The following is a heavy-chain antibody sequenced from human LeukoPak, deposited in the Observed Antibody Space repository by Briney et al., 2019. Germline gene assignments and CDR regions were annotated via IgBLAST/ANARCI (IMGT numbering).Heavy chain of an antibody. CDR3: AKDASGYDMYYFDY. Sequence: PGGSLRLSCAASGFTVSSNYMSWVRQAPGKGLEWVSVIYSGGSTYYADSVKGRFTISRDNSKNTLYLQMNSLRAEDTAVYYCAKDASGYDMYYFDYWGQGTLVTVSS. CDR2: IYSGGST. D-gene: IGHD5-12*01. V-gene: IGHV3-66*01. CDR1: GFTVSSNY. J-gene: IGHJ4*02.